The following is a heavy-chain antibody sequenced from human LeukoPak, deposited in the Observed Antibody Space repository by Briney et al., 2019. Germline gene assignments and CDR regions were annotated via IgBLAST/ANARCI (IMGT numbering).Heavy chain of an antibody. D-gene: IGHD1-26*01. CDR1: GYTFTSYG. V-gene: IGHV1-2*02. Sequence: ASVKVSCKTSGYTFTSYGINWVRQAPGQGLEWMGWINPNSGGTNYAQKFQGRVTMTRDTSISTAYMELSRLRSDDTAVYYCARDKLPNPFDYWGQGTLVTVSS. J-gene: IGHJ4*02. CDR2: INPNSGGT. CDR3: ARDKLPNPFDY.